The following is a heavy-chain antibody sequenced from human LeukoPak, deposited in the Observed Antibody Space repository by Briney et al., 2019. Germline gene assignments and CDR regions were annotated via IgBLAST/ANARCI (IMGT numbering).Heavy chain of an antibody. J-gene: IGHJ4*02. V-gene: IGHV1-2*02. D-gene: IGHD3-3*01. Sequence: ASVKVSCKASGYTFTGYYMHWVRQAPGQGLEWMGWINPNSGGTNYAQKFQGRVTVTRDTSISTAYMELSRLRSDDTAVYYCATPSSGYYWGYDYWGQGTLVTVSS. CDR3: ATPSSGYYWGYDY. CDR1: GYTFTGYY. CDR2: INPNSGGT.